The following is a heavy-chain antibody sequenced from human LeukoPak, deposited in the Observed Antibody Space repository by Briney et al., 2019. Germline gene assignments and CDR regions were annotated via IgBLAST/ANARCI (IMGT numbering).Heavy chain of an antibody. Sequence: SETLSLTCTASGGSISSSSYYWGWIRQPPGKGLEWIGSIYYSGSTYYNPSLKSRVTISVDTSKNQFSLKLSSVTAADTAVYYCARHDGDYWGQGTLVTVSS. J-gene: IGHJ4*02. D-gene: IGHD5-24*01. CDR1: GGSISSSSYY. V-gene: IGHV4-39*01. CDR3: ARHDGDY. CDR2: IYYSGST.